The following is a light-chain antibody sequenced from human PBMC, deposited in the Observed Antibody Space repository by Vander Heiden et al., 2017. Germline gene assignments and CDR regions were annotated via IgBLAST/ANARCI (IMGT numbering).Light chain of an antibody. V-gene: IGLV1-51*01. CDR2: DND. CDR3: VTWDSSLTGVV. CDR1: ASNIGRNE. J-gene: IGLJ2*01. Sequence: QSLLTQPPSVSAAPGQRVTISCPGSASNIGRNEVSWYQQISGTAPELLIYDNDRRPSGIPDRFSASKSGTSATLDITGLQTGDEANYYCVTWDSSLTGVVFGGGTKLTVL.